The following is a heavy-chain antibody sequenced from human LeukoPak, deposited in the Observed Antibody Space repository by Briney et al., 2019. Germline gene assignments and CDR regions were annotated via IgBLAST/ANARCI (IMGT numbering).Heavy chain of an antibody. D-gene: IGHD4-23*01. CDR2: SNSDGSST. V-gene: IGHV3-74*01. Sequence: PGGSLRLSCAASGFTFKTYWMHWVRQAPGKGLVWVSHSNSDGSSTSYADSVRGRFTISRDNAKNTLYLQMNSLRAVDTAVYYCARDLKGPVNDVFDMWGQGTMVTVSS. CDR1: GFTFKTYW. CDR3: ARDLKGPVNDVFDM. J-gene: IGHJ3*02.